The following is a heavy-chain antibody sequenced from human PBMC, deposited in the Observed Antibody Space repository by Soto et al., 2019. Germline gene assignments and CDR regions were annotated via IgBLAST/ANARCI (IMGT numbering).Heavy chain of an antibody. J-gene: IGHJ4*02. V-gene: IGHV4-39*01. CDR1: RGSISSSSYY. D-gene: IGHD2-2*01. CDR2: IYYSGNT. CDR3: ARHHPLCSSISCPSFYYFDY. Sequence: SETLSLTCTVSRGSISSSSYYWGWIRQPPGKGLEWIGSIYYSGNTHYNPSLKSRVTISVDTSKNRFSLELSSVTAADTAVYHCARHHPLCSSISCPSFYYFDYWGQGTLVTVSS.